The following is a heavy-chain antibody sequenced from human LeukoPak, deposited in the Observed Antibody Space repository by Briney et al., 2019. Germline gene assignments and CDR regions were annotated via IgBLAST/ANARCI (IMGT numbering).Heavy chain of an antibody. CDR1: GYTFTSYG. Sequence: GASVKVSCKASGYTFTSYGISWVRQAPGQGLEWMGWISAYNGNTNYAQKLQGRVTMTTDTSTSTAYMELSSLRSEDTAVYYCARAVGVTPAHYFDYWGQGTLVTVSS. J-gene: IGHJ4*02. CDR2: ISAYNGNT. V-gene: IGHV1-18*01. CDR3: ARAVGVTPAHYFDY. D-gene: IGHD1-26*01.